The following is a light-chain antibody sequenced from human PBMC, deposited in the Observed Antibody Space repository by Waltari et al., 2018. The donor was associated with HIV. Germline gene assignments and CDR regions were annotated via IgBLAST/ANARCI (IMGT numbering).Light chain of an antibody. J-gene: IGKJ2*01. CDR2: LAS. Sequence: ILMTQSPVSLPVTPGESASISCRSSEGLLHSTGYNYLDWYVLKPVQSPQVLIYLASNRASGVPDRFSGSVSGTDFTLKITRVEAGDVGVYFCMQALQTPYTFGQGTKLEIK. CDR3: MQALQTPYT. V-gene: IGKV2-28*01. CDR1: EGLLHSTGYNY.